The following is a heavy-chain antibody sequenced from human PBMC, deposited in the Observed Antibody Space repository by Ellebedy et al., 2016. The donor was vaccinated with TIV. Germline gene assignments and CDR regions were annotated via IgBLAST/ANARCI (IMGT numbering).Heavy chain of an antibody. V-gene: IGHV4-4*07. CDR3: ARVYDWSGGYYYGMDV. CDR1: GGSINCYH. Sequence: SETLSLTCTVSGGSINCYHSLYIRQPPGKGLEWIGSIYTSGSTNYNPSLKSPVTMSVDTSKNQFSLKLSSVSAADTAVYYCARVYDWSGGYYYGMDVWGQGTTVTVSS. J-gene: IGHJ6*02. D-gene: IGHD3-9*01. CDR2: IYTSGST.